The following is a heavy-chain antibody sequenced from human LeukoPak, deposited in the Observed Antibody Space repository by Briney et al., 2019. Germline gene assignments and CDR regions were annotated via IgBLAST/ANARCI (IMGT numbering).Heavy chain of an antibody. CDR2: INPNSGGT. D-gene: IGHD2-2*01. CDR1: GYTFTGYY. CDR3: ARSRVPAAHNWFDP. Sequence: ASVKVSCKASGYTFTGYYMHWVRQAPGQGLEWMGWINPNSGGTNYAQKFQGRVTMTRDTSISTAYMELSRLRSDDTAVYYCARSRVPAAHNWFDPWGQGNLVTVSS. V-gene: IGHV1-2*02. J-gene: IGHJ5*02.